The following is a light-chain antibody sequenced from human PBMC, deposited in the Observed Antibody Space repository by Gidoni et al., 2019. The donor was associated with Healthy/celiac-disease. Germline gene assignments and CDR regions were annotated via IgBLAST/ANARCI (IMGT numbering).Light chain of an antibody. J-gene: IGLJ2*01. CDR2: DDS. Sequence: QSALTQPASVSGSPGQSITISCTGTSSDVGGYNYVSWYQQHPGKAPKLMIYDDSNRPSGVSNRFSGSKSGNTASLTISGLQAEDEADYYCSSYTSSRNVLFGGGTKLTVL. V-gene: IGLV2-14*01. CDR3: SSYTSSRNVL. CDR1: SSDVGGYNY.